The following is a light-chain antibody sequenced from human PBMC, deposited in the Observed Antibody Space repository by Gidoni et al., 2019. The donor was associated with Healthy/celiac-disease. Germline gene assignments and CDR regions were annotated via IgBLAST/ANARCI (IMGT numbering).Light chain of an antibody. CDR3: QQYGSALYT. V-gene: IGKV3-20*01. Sequence: EIVLTPSPGTLSLSPGERATLSCRASQSVSSSYLAWYQQKPGQAPRLLIYGASSRATGIPDRFSGSGSGTDFTLTISRLEPEDFAVYYCQQYGSALYTFGLGTKLEIK. J-gene: IGKJ2*01. CDR1: QSVSSSY. CDR2: GAS.